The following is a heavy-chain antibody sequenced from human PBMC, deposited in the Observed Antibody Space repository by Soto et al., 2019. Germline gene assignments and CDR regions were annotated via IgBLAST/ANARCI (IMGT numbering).Heavy chain of an antibody. V-gene: IGHV4-59*08. J-gene: IGHJ3*02. CDR3: ASSSSSTSCSTLIGGDCYHDAFDI. CDR1: GGSISSYY. CDR2: IYYSGST. D-gene: IGHD2-2*01. Sequence: SETLSLTCTVSGGSISSYYWSWIRQPPGKGLEWIGYIYYSGSTNYNPSLKSRVTISVDTSKNQFSLKLYSVTAADTAMYYCASSSSSTSCSTLIGGDCYHDAFDIWGQGTMVTVSS.